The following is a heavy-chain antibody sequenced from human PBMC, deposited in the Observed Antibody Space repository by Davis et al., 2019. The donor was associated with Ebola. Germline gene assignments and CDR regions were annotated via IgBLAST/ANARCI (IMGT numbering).Heavy chain of an antibody. V-gene: IGHV3-11*04. CDR2: ISSSGSSM. CDR3: ARLQLALDY. CDR1: GFSFSDYY. J-gene: IGHJ4*02. Sequence: GESLKISCAASGFSFSDYYMTWIRQAPGKGLEWLSYISSSGSSMNYADSVKGRFTISRDNAKNSLYLQMNSLRAEDTAVYYCARLQLALDYWGQGTLVPVSS. D-gene: IGHD6-13*01.